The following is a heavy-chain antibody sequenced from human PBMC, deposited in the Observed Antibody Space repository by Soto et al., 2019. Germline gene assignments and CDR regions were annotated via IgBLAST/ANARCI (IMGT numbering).Heavy chain of an antibody. J-gene: IGHJ6*02. CDR2: INPSGGST. CDR3: ARDRGYCSSTSCYGIYYYYYGMDV. CDR1: GYTFTSYY. D-gene: IGHD2-2*03. V-gene: IGHV1-46*01. Sequence: ASVKVSCKASGYTFTSYYMHWVRQAPGQGLERMGIINPSGGSTSYAQKFQGRVTMTRDTSTSTVYMELSSLRSEDTAVYYCARDRGYCSSTSCYGIYYYYYGMDVWGQGTTVTVSS.